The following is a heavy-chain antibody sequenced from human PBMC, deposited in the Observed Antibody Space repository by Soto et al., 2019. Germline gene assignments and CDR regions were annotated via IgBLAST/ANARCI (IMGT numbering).Heavy chain of an antibody. D-gene: IGHD1-20*01. V-gene: IGHV4-39*01. Sequence: LETLSLTCAVSGGSISGSYYYWGWLRQSPGRWPEWIGSVFYTGFTSYNPSLESRVSVSVDTSKNQFSLKVSAVTAADTAVYYCASSQKGYNWNYFDHWGQGALVTVYS. CDR3: ASSQKGYNWNYFDH. CDR1: GGSISGSYYY. CDR2: VFYTGFT. J-gene: IGHJ4*02.